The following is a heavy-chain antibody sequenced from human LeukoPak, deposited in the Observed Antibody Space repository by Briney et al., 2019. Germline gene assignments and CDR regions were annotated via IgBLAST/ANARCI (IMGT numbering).Heavy chain of an antibody. J-gene: IGHJ6*03. D-gene: IGHD6-19*01. CDR3: ARGAVAPPAYYMDV. V-gene: IGHV1-18*01. CDR2: ISGYNGNT. CDR1: GYTFTSYG. Sequence: ASVKVSCMASGYTFTSYGITWVRQAPGQGLEWMGWISGYNGNTNYTQKLQGRVTMTRDTSISTAYMELSRLRSDDTAVYYCARGAVAPPAYYMDVWGKGTTVTVSS.